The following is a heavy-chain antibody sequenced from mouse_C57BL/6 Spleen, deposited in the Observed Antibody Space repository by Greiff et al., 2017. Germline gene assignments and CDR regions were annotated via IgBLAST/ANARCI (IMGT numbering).Heavy chain of an antibody. CDR1: GYTFTSYW. CDR3: ASSLGRDLYYLDY. CDR2: IHPNSGST. V-gene: IGHV1-64*01. J-gene: IGHJ2*01. D-gene: IGHD4-1*01. Sequence: QVQLQQPGAELVKPGASVKLSCKASGYTFTSYWMHWVKQRPGQGLEWIGMIHPNSGSTNYNEKFKSKATLTVDKSSSTAYMQLSSLTSEDSAVYSWASSLGRDLYYLDYWGQGTTLTVSS.